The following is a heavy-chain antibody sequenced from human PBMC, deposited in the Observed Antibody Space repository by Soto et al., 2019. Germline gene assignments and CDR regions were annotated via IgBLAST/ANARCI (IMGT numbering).Heavy chain of an antibody. CDR2: ITPIFGTA. Sequence: SVKVFCKASGGTFSSYAISWVRQAPGQGLEWMGGITPIFGTANYAQKFQGRVTITADESTSTAYMELSSLRSEDTAVYYCARSDQGYDILTGYYVSGRPYSYNGTDFWCQGITLSVSS. J-gene: IGHJ6*02. V-gene: IGHV1-69*13. D-gene: IGHD3-9*01. CDR1: GGTFSSYA. CDR3: ARSDQGYDILTGYYVSGRPYSYNGTDF.